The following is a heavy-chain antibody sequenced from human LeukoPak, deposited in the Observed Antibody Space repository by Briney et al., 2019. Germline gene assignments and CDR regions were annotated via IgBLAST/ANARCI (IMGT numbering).Heavy chain of an antibody. V-gene: IGHV3-21*01. CDR3: ARVVLLWFGDQGGGYFDY. CDR1: GFTFSSYS. D-gene: IGHD3-10*01. Sequence: PGGSLRLSCAASGFTFSSYSMNWVRQAPGKGLEWVSSISSSSSYIYYADSVKGRFTISRDNAKNSLYLQMNSLRAEDTAVYYCARVVLLWFGDQGGGYFDYWGQGTLVTVSS. CDR2: ISSSSSYI. J-gene: IGHJ4*02.